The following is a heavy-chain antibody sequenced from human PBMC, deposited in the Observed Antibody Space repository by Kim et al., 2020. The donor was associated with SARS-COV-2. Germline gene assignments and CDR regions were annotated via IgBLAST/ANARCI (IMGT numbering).Heavy chain of an antibody. CDR3: ARVRTPDYYYGMDV. V-gene: IGHV4-59*01. J-gene: IGHJ6*02. Sequence: PALKSRVTISVDTSKNQFSLKLSSVTAADTAVYYCARVRTPDYYYGMDVWGQGTTVTVSS. D-gene: IGHD2-15*01.